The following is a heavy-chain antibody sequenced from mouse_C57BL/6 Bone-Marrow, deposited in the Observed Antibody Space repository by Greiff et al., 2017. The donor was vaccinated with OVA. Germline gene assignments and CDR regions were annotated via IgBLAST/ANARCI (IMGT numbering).Heavy chain of an antibody. J-gene: IGHJ2*01. CDR3: ATTGTGY. V-gene: IGHV1-55*01. D-gene: IGHD4-1*02. CDR1: GYTFTSYW. CDR2: IYPGSGST. Sequence: QVQLQQPGAELVKPGASVKMSCKASGYTFTSYWITWVKQRPGQGLEWIGDIYPGSGSTYYNEKFKGKATLTADKSSSTAYMQLSSLTSEDSAVYFCATTGTGYWGQGTTLTVSS.